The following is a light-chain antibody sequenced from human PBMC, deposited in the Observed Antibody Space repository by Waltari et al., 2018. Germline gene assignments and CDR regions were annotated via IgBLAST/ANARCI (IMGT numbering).Light chain of an antibody. CDR2: DVS. J-gene: IGLJ3*02. CDR3: SSYSTICTPWV. V-gene: IGLV2-14*03. CDR1: SSDVGGYDF. Sequence: QSALTQPASVSGSPGQSVTLSCTGRSSDVGGYDFVSWYQQHPGKAPKLMIYDVSSRPSGVSYLFSGSKSGNTASLTISGLRAEDEADYYCSSYSTICTPWVFGGGTKLTVL.